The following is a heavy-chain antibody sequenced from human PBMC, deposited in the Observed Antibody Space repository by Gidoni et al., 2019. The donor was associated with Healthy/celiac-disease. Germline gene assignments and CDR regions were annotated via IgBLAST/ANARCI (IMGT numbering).Heavy chain of an antibody. D-gene: IGHD3-3*01. CDR3: AREGAAYDFWSGYGFDY. J-gene: IGHJ4*02. Sequence: QVQLVESGGGVVQPGRSLRLSCAASGLPFSSYGMHWLRQAPGKGLEWVAVISYEGSNKYYADSVKGRFTISRDNSKNTLYLQMNSLRAEDTAVYYCAREGAAYDFWSGYGFDYWGQGTLVTVSS. V-gene: IGHV3-30-3*01. CDR1: GLPFSSYG. CDR2: ISYEGSNK.